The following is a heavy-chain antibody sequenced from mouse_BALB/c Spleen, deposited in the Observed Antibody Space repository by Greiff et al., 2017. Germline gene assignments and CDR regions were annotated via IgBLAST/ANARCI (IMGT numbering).Heavy chain of an antibody. CDR3: ASSSMITTRYYFDY. CDR1: GYSFTSYY. V-gene: IGHV1S135*01. CDR2: IDPFNGGT. D-gene: IGHD2-4*01. Sequence: VQLQQSGPELMKPGASVKISCKASGYSFTSYYMHWVKQSHGKSLEWIGYIDPFNGGTSYNQKFKGKATLTVDKSSSTAYMHLSSLTSEDSAVYYCASSSMITTRYYFDYWGQGTTLTVSS. J-gene: IGHJ2*01.